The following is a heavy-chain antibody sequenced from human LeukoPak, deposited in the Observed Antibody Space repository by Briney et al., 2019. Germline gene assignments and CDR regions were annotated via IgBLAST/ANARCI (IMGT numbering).Heavy chain of an antibody. J-gene: IGHJ4*02. CDR1: GFSFSSYE. Sequence: QAGGSLRLSCAASGFSFSSYEMNWVRQAPGKGLEWVANIKTDGSQIYYVDSVKGRFTISRDNAKNSLYLQMNSLRAEDTAVYYCARAPSYGSGTYADYWGQGTLVTVSS. D-gene: IGHD3-10*01. CDR3: ARAPSYGSGTYADY. V-gene: IGHV3-7*03. CDR2: IKTDGSQI.